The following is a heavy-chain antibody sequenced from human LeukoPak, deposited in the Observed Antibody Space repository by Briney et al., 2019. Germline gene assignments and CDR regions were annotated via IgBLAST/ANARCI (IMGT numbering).Heavy chain of an antibody. V-gene: IGHV3-73*01. D-gene: IGHD1-26*01. CDR1: GFTFSGSA. Sequence: PGGSLRLSCAASGFTFSGSAMHWVRQASGKGLEWVGRIRNKANNHATEYAASVKGRFTISRDDSKNTTYLQMNSLKTDDTAVYYCTRIGGVGTTAYDAFDIWGQGTRVTVSS. CDR2: IRNKANNHAT. J-gene: IGHJ3*02. CDR3: TRIGGVGTTAYDAFDI.